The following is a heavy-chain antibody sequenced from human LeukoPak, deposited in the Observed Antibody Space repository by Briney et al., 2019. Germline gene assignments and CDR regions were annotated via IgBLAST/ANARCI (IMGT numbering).Heavy chain of an antibody. Sequence: GGSLRLSCAASGFTFDDYAMHWVRQAPGKGLEWVSLISGDGGSTYYADSVKGRFTISRDNSKNPLYLQMNSLRTEDTALYYCAKDIRSYSSSPHFDYWGQGTLVTVSS. V-gene: IGHV3-43*02. CDR3: AKDIRSYSSSPHFDY. D-gene: IGHD6-6*01. CDR1: GFTFDDYA. CDR2: ISGDGGST. J-gene: IGHJ4*02.